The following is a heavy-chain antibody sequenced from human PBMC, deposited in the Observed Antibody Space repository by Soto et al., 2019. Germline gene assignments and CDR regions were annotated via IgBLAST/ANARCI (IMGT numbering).Heavy chain of an antibody. CDR2: IIPIFGTA. CDR1: GGTFSSYA. V-gene: IGHV1-69*12. CDR3: ARANDYGVNSYFYGMDV. J-gene: IGHJ6*02. Sequence: QVQLVQSGAEVKKPGSSVKVSCKASGGTFSSYAISWVRQAPGQGLEWMGGIIPIFGTANYAQKFQGRVTITADESTSTAYMELSSLRSEDTAVYYCARANDYGVNSYFYGMDVWGQGTTVTVSS. D-gene: IGHD4-17*01.